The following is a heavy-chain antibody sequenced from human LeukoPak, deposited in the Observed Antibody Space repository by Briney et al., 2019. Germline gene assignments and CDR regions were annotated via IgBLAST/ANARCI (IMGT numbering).Heavy chain of an antibody. CDR1: GYTFTGYY. V-gene: IGHV1-2*02. Sequence: ASVKVSCKASGYTFTGYYMHWVRQAPGQGLEWMGWINPNSGGTNYAQKFQGRVTMTRDTSISTAYMELSRLRSDDTAVYYCARGGSEHTERYYYGSGSPEHYWGQGTLVTVSS. CDR3: ARGGSEHTERYYYGSGSPEHY. J-gene: IGHJ4*02. CDR2: INPNSGGT. D-gene: IGHD3-10*01.